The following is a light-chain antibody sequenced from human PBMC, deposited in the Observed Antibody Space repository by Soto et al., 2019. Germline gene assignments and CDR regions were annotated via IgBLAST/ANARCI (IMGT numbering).Light chain of an antibody. CDR1: SGDVGAYDR. CDR2: DVT. Sequence: QSALTQPRSVSGSPGQSVTISCTGTSGDVGAYDRVSWYQHHPTKAPKLIIYDVTNRPSGVPYRYSGSKSGSTASLTISGLQAEDEADYSCFSHAGGSSWVFGGGTKLTVL. J-gene: IGLJ3*02. CDR3: FSHAGGSSWV. V-gene: IGLV2-11*01.